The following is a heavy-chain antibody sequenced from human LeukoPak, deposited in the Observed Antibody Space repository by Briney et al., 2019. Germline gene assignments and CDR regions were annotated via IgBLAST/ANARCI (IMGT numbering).Heavy chain of an antibody. CDR1: GFTFSSYA. CDR3: AKDPRPKSIYYFDY. J-gene: IGHJ4*02. CDR2: ISGSGGST. D-gene: IGHD3-9*01. V-gene: IGHV3-23*01. Sequence: SGGSLRLSCAASGFTFSSYAMSWVRQAPGKWLEWVSAISGSGGSTYYADSVKGRFTISRDNPKNTLYLQMNSLRAEDTAVYYCAKDPRPKSIYYFDYWGQGTLVTVSS.